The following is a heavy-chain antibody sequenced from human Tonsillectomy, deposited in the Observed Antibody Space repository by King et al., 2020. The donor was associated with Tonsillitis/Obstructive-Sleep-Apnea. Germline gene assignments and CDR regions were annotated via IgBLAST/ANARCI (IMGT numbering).Heavy chain of an antibody. Sequence: QVQLQESGPGLVKPSETLSLTCTVSGGSITSYYWSWIRQPAGKGLEWIGLISSTGSTNYNPSLKSRVTMSVDTSRNQSSLKRSSVTAADTAVYFCARDLDTAPYNWFDPWGQGTLVTVSS. CDR1: GGSITSYY. CDR2: ISSTGST. V-gene: IGHV4-4*07. J-gene: IGHJ5*02. CDR3: ARDLDTAPYNWFDP. D-gene: IGHD5-18*01.